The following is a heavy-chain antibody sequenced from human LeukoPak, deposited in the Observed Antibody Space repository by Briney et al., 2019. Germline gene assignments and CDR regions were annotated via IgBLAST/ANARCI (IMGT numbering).Heavy chain of an antibody. CDR1: GGSISSSSDY. CDR2: IYYSGST. J-gene: IGHJ4*02. D-gene: IGHD6-19*01. Sequence: ASETLSLTCTVSGGSISSSSDYWGWIRQPPGKGLEWIGSIYYSGSTYYNPSLKSRVTISVDTSKNQFSLKLSSVTAADTAVYYCASSGYSSFFDYWGQGNLVTVSS. CDR3: ASSGYSSFFDY. V-gene: IGHV4-39*07.